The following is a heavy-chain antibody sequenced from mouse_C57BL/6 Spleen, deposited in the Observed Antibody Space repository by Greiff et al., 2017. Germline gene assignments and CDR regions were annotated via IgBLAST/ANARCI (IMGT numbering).Heavy chain of an antibody. CDR3: ARDDGSSYVVYAMDY. CDR2: INPNNGGT. Sequence: VQLQQSGPELVKPGASVKISCKASGYTFTDYYMNWVKQSHGKSLEWIGDINPNNGGTSYNQKFKGKATLTVDKSSSTAYLELRSLTSEDSAVYYCARDDGSSYVVYAMDYWGQGTSVTVSS. D-gene: IGHD1-1*01. CDR1: GYTFTDYY. J-gene: IGHJ4*01. V-gene: IGHV1-26*01.